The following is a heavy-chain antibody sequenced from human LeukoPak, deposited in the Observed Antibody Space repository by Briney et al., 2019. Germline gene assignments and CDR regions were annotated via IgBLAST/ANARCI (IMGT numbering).Heavy chain of an antibody. Sequence: GGSLRLSCAASGFTFSSYGMSWVRQAPGKGLEWVSAISGSGGSTYYADSVKGRFTISRDNSKNTLYLKMNSLRAEDTAVYYCAKGSVGFGELFAYWGQGTLVTVSS. CDR2: ISGSGGST. V-gene: IGHV3-23*01. D-gene: IGHD3-10*01. J-gene: IGHJ4*02. CDR1: GFTFSSYG. CDR3: AKGSVGFGELFAY.